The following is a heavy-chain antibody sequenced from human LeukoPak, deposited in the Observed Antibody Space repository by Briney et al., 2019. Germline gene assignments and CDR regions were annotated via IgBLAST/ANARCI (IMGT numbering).Heavy chain of an antibody. CDR1: GFTFSSYG. CDR3: AGNYYGSGSYRY. CDR2: IRYDGSNK. D-gene: IGHD3-10*01. Sequence: GGSLRLSCASSGFTFSSYGMHWVRQAPGKGLEWVAFIRYDGSNKYYADSVKGRFTISRDNSKNTLYLQMNSLRAEDTAVYYCAGNYYGSGSYRYWGQGTLVTVS. J-gene: IGHJ4*02. V-gene: IGHV3-30*02.